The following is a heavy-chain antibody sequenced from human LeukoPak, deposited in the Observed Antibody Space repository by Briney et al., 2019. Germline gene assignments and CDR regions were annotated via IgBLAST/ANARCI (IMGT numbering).Heavy chain of an antibody. CDR2: IYSGGNT. V-gene: IGHV3-53*01. J-gene: IGHJ4*02. CDR3: ARRAGEYSHPYDY. Sequence: GGSLRLSCAASGFTFSNYNMSWVRQAPGKGLEWVSFIYSGGNTHYSDSVKGRFTISRDNSKNTLYLQMNSLRAEDTAVYYCARRAGEYSHPYDYWGQGTLVTVSS. CDR1: GFTFSNYN. D-gene: IGHD2/OR15-2a*01.